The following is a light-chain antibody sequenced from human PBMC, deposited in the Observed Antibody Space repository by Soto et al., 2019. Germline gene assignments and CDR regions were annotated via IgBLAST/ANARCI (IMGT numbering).Light chain of an antibody. V-gene: IGLV2-8*01. Sequence: QSVLTQPPSASGSPGQSVTISCTGTSSDVGAYNYVSWYQQHPGKAPKLMIYDVSKRPSGVPYRFSGSKSGNAASLTVSGLQVEDEAEYFCGSFTTSRIWVFGGGTKVTVL. J-gene: IGLJ3*02. CDR3: GSFTTSRIWV. CDR1: SSDVGAYNY. CDR2: DVS.